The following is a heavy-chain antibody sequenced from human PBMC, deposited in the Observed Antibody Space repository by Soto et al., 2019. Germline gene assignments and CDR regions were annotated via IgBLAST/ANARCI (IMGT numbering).Heavy chain of an antibody. J-gene: IGHJ4*02. CDR1: GYTLTDLS. D-gene: IGHD5-12*01. V-gene: IGHV1-24*01. CDR3: ATDLRWQEFDN. Sequence: ASVKVSCKVSGYTLTDLSMHWVRQAPGKGLEWMGGFDPEDGETIYAQKFQDRVTMTEDKSTDTAYMELSSLRSEDTAVYYCATDLRWQEFDNWGQGTPVTVYS. CDR2: FDPEDGET.